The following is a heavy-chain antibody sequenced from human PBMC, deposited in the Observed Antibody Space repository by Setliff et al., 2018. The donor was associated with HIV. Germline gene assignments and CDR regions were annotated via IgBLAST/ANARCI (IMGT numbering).Heavy chain of an antibody. Sequence: GGSLRLSCAASGFNFKTYGMTWVRQAPGKGLDWVAHIGSSNHGIHYTASVQGRFTVSRDNAKNMLFLQMNSLRAEDTAVYYCARAHDNHDSSGSPFDYWGQGTLVTVSS. CDR1: GFNFKTYG. CDR2: IGSSNHGI. CDR3: ARAHDNHDSSGSPFDY. D-gene: IGHD3-22*01. V-gene: IGHV3-48*04. J-gene: IGHJ4*02.